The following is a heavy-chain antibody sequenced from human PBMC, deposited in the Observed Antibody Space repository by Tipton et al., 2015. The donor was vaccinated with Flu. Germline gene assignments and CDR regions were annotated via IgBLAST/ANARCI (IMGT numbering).Heavy chain of an antibody. CDR1: GGSINSSY. Sequence: TLSLTCSVSGGSINSSYWSWIRQSPGKGLEWIGNIQYSGHTNYNPSLKSRVTIAVDTSKNQFSLQLSSVAAADTAVYYCARHVDRSWMLELWGQGTLVTVSS. CDR2: IQYSGHT. V-gene: IGHV4-59*01. CDR3: ARHVDRSWMLEL. J-gene: IGHJ4*02. D-gene: IGHD1-26*01.